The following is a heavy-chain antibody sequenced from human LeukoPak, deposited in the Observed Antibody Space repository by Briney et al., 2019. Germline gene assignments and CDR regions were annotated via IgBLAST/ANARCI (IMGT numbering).Heavy chain of an antibody. J-gene: IGHJ4*02. D-gene: IGHD4-17*01. CDR1: GFTFSSYA. CDR2: ISGSGDRT. V-gene: IGHV3-23*01. CDR3: ARDRGYGDYEFDY. Sequence: GGSLRLSCAASGFTFSSYAMSWVRQAPGRGLEWVSAISGSGDRTYYADSVKGRFTISRDNAKNSLYLQMNSLRAEDTAVYYCARDRGYGDYEFDYWGQGTLVTVSS.